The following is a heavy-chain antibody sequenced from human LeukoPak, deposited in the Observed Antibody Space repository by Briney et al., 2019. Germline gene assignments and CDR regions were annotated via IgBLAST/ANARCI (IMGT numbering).Heavy chain of an antibody. CDR3: ARGASDPVWFDP. Sequence: SVKVSCKASGGTFSSYAISWERQAPGQGLEWMGGIIPIFGTANYAQKFQGRVTITADESTSTAYMELSSLRSEDTAVYYCARGASDPVWFDPWGQGTLVTVSS. V-gene: IGHV1-69*13. CDR2: IIPIFGTA. J-gene: IGHJ5*02. CDR1: GGTFSSYA.